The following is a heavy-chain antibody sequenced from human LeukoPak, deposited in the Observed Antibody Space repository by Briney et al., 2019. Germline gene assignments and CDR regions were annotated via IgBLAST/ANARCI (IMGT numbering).Heavy chain of an antibody. V-gene: IGHV4-39*07. CDR1: GGSISSSSYY. CDR2: IYYSGST. Sequence: SETLSLTCTVSGGSISSSSYYWGWIRQPPGKGQEWIGSIYYSGSTYYNPSLKSRVTISVDTSKNQFSLKLSSVTAADTAVYYCARDRHTYYDFWSGLFVDYWGQGTLVTVSS. J-gene: IGHJ4*02. D-gene: IGHD3-3*01. CDR3: ARDRHTYYDFWSGLFVDY.